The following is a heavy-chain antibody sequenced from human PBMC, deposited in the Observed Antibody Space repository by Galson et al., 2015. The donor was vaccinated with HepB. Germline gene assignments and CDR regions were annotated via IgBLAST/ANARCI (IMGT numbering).Heavy chain of an antibody. J-gene: IGHJ4*02. CDR2: FYSGGST. Sequence: SLRLSCAASGFTVSSNYMSWVRQAPGEGLEWVSVFYSGGSTYYADSVKGRFTISRDNSKNTLYLQMNSLRAEDTAVYYCARDIYDYGGNSGGFDYWGQGTLVTVSS. CDR3: ARDIYDYGGNSGGFDY. V-gene: IGHV3-66*02. CDR1: GFTVSSNY. D-gene: IGHD4-23*01.